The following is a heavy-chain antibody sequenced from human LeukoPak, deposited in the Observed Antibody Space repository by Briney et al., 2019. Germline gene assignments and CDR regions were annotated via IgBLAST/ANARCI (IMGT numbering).Heavy chain of an antibody. J-gene: IGHJ4*02. CDR2: IWYDGSNK. D-gene: IGHD3-16*01. V-gene: IGHV3-33*01. CDR1: EFTFSNYG. Sequence: PGGSLRLSCAASEFTFSNYGMHWVRQAPGRGLEWVAVIWYDGSNKYYADSVKGRFTITRDNSKNTLYLQMNSLRAEDTALYYCAIERTIYDYVWGSLGGYNDYWGQGTLVTVSS. CDR3: AIERTIYDYVWGSLGGYNDY.